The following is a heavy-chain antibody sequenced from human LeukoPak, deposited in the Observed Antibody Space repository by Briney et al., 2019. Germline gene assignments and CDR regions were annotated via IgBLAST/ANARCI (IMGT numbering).Heavy chain of an antibody. J-gene: IGHJ6*02. CDR1: GFTFSSYA. V-gene: IGHV3-23*01. Sequence: GGSLRLSCAASGFTFSSYAMSWVRQAPGKGLEWVSAISGSGGSTYYADSVKGRFTISRDNSKNTLYLQMNSLRAEDTAVYYCARVVGYGSGSYYYYYGMDVWGQGTTVSVSS. CDR3: ARVVGYGSGSYYYYYGMDV. D-gene: IGHD3-10*01. CDR2: ISGSGGST.